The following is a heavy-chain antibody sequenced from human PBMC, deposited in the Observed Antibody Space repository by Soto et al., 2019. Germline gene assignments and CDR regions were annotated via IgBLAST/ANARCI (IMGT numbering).Heavy chain of an antibody. V-gene: IGHV1-2*04. Sequence: QVQLVQSGAEVKKPGASVKVSCKASGYTFTGYYMHWVRQAPGQGLEWMGWINPNSGGTNYAQKFQGWVTMTRDTSISTAYMEPSRLRSDDTAVYYCARDPIAYSSRGFDPLGEGTLVTVAS. J-gene: IGHJ5*02. CDR1: GYTFTGYY. D-gene: IGHD6-13*01. CDR2: INPNSGGT. CDR3: ARDPIAYSSRGFDP.